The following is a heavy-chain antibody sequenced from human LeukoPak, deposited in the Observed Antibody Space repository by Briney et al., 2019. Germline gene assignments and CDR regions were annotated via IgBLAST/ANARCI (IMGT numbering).Heavy chain of an antibody. CDR3: ARNFGYSSSIVGYMDV. CDR1: GFTFSNYY. J-gene: IGHJ6*03. V-gene: IGHV3-11*01. Sequence: GGSLRLSCAASGFTFSNYYMSWIRQAPGKGLEWVSYISSSGSTIYYADSVKGRFTISRDNAKNSLYLQMNSLRAEDTAVYYCARNFGYSSSIVGYMDVWGKGTTVTVSS. D-gene: IGHD6-6*01. CDR2: ISSSGSTI.